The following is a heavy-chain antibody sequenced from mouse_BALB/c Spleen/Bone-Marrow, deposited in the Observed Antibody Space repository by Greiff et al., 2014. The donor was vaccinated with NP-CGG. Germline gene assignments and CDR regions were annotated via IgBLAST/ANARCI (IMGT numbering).Heavy chain of an antibody. V-gene: IGHV1-80*01. CDR3: ARVRNWADY. J-gene: IGHJ2*01. CDR1: GYAFSSYW. CDR2: IYPGGGDT. Sequence: VMLVESGAELVRPGSSVKISCKASGYAFSSYWMNWVKQRPGQGLEWIGQIYPGGGDTNYNGKFKGKATLTADKSSSTAYMQLGSLASEDSAVYFCARVRNWADYWGQGTTLTVSS. D-gene: IGHD4-1*01.